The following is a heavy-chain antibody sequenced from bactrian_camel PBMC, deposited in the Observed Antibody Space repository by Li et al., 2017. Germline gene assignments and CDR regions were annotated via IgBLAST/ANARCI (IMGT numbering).Heavy chain of an antibody. V-gene: IGHV3S40*01. J-gene: IGHJ4*01. CDR2: IHPGGEYT. CDR1: GFRFSNYG. D-gene: IGHD2*01. Sequence: VQLVESGGGLVQPGGSLRLSCAASGFRFSNYGVAWVRHVPGKGLEWVSAIHPGGEYTYYSDSVKGRFSISRDNAKDTVYLQMNSLKPEDTAVYHCAVHGWVVDERCDWTQGTQVTVS.